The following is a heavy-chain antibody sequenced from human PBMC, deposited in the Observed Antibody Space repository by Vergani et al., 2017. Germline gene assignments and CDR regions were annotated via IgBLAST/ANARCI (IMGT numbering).Heavy chain of an antibody. CDR3: AKETQDDTVEAPAAIQGTFDN. CDR2: IWSDGSKK. CDR1: GLTFSNYA. J-gene: IGHJ4*02. Sequence: QVQLVESGGGVVQPGRSLRLSCAASGLTFSNYAMHWVRQAPGKGLEWVAVIWSDGSKKYYGDSVRGRFTISRDNSKNTLYLQMNSVRAEDTAVYYCAKETQDDTVEAPAAIQGTFDNWGQGTLVTVSS. D-gene: IGHD2-2*02. V-gene: IGHV3-33*06.